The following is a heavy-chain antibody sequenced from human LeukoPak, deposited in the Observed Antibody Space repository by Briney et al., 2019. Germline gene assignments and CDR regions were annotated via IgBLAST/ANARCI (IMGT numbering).Heavy chain of an antibody. CDR2: ISSGSSYI. J-gene: IGHJ6*03. V-gene: IGHV3-21*01. D-gene: IGHD1-26*01. CDR3: ARAYSGTYGLGYYYMDV. Sequence: GGSLRLSCAASGFSFRTYSMNWVRQAPGKGLEWISSISSGSSYIYYADSVKGRFTISRDNAKNSLYLQMNSLRAEDTAVYYCARAYSGTYGLGYYYMDVWGKGTTVTISS. CDR1: GFSFRTYS.